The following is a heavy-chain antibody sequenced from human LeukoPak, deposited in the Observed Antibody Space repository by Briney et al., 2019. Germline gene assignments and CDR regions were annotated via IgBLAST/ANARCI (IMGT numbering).Heavy chain of an antibody. D-gene: IGHD3-22*01. CDR2: IYHSGST. Sequence: PSETLSLTCTVSGGSISVSSYYWAWIRQPPGKGLEWLGSIYHSGSTYYKPSLKSRVTISVDTSKNQFSLKLISVTAADTAVYYCARVRRRYYDSSGLYYFDYWGQGTLVTVSS. V-gene: IGHV4-39*01. CDR3: ARVRRRYYDSSGLYYFDY. CDR1: GGSISVSSYY. J-gene: IGHJ4*02.